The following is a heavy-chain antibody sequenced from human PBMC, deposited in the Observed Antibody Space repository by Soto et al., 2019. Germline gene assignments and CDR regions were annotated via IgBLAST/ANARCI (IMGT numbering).Heavy chain of an antibody. D-gene: IGHD6-19*01. CDR1: GGPISSYY. Sequence: QVQLQESGPGLVKPSETLSLNCTVSGGPISSYYWSWIRQSPGKGLEWIGYIYYSGSTNYNPSLTCRIPMALDTATNPFSLEFSPVTAADSAAYYCARGSSGWPPRVDYWGQGTLVTVSS. J-gene: IGHJ4*02. CDR2: IYYSGST. CDR3: ARGSSGWPPRVDY. V-gene: IGHV4-59*01.